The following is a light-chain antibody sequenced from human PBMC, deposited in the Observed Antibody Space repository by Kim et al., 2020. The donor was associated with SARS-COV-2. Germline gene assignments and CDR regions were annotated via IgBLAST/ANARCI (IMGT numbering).Light chain of an antibody. CDR1: NMGSKN. CDR3: QVWDSSTVV. J-gene: IGLJ2*01. V-gene: IGLV3-9*01. Sequence: ALGKTARITAGGNNMGSKNVHGYQQKPGQAPVLVIYMDSNRPSGIPERFAGSNSGNTATLTISRAQAGDEADYYCQVWDSSTVVFGGGTQLTVL. CDR2: MDS.